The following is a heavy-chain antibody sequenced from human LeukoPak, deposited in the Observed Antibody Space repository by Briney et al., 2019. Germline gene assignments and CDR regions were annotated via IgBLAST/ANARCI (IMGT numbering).Heavy chain of an antibody. CDR1: GGSISNYY. CDR3: ARDTPPRDTYYYDSSGYYFGAFDI. D-gene: IGHD3-22*01. V-gene: IGHV4-59*01. Sequence: PSETLSLTCAVSGGSISNYYRSWIRQPPGKGLEWVGYIYYSRSTNYNPYLKSRVTISVNTSKNQFSLKLSSVTAADTAVYYCARDTPPRDTYYYDSSGYYFGAFDIWGQGTMVTVSS. CDR2: IYYSRST. J-gene: IGHJ3*02.